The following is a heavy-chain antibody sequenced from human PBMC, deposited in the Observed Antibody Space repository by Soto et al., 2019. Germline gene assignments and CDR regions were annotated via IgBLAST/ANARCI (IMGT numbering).Heavy chain of an antibody. Sequence: SQTLSLTCAISGDSVSSNSAAWNWIRQSPSRGLEWLGRTLYRSKWYNGYAVSVESRITINSDTSKNQSSLQLNSVTPEDTAVYYCAREGCSGGSCYSIFDSWGQGTLVTVSS. CDR2: TLYRSKWYN. V-gene: IGHV6-1*01. CDR1: GDSVSSNSAA. J-gene: IGHJ4*02. D-gene: IGHD2-15*01. CDR3: AREGCSGGSCYSIFDS.